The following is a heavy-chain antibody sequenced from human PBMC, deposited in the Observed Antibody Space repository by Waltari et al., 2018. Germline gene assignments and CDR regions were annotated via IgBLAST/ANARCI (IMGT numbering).Heavy chain of an antibody. Sequence: QVQLQQWTAGLFKPSETLSLTCAFYGGSFSGYYWHWIRPPAGKGLEWSGESHHSGSTNYNPPLKSRVTISVDTSKNQFSLKLSSVTAADTAVYYCAREYYDFWCGYLGGWYFDLWGRGTLVTVSS. D-gene: IGHD3-3*01. CDR2: SHHSGST. J-gene: IGHJ2*01. V-gene: IGHV4-34*01. CDR3: AREYYDFWCGYLGGWYFDL. CDR1: GGSFSGYY.